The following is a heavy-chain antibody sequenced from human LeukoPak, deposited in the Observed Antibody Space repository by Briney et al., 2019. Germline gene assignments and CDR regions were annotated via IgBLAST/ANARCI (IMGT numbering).Heavy chain of an antibody. Sequence: PSETLSLTXTVSGYSISSGYYWGWIRQPPGKGLEWIGSIYHSGSTYYNPSLKSRVTISVDTSKNQFSLKLSSVTAADTAVYYCARFGGWQYYFDYWGQGTLVTVSS. CDR3: ARFGGWQYYFDY. CDR2: IYHSGST. V-gene: IGHV4-38-2*02. CDR1: GYSISSGYY. J-gene: IGHJ4*02. D-gene: IGHD6-19*01.